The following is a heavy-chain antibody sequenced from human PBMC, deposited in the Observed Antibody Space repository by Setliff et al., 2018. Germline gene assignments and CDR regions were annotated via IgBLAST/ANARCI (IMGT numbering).Heavy chain of an antibody. J-gene: IGHJ4*01. D-gene: IGHD1-1*01. CDR1: GGSFSGYY. CDR3: ARSDDNFQYPDY. CDR2: INHSGST. V-gene: IGHV4-34*01. Sequence: SETLSLTCAVYGGSFSGYYWSWIRQPPGKGLEWIGEINHSGSTNYNPSLKSRVTISVDTSKNQFSLQLTSVTAADTAIYYCARSDDNFQYPDYWGQGTLVTVSS.